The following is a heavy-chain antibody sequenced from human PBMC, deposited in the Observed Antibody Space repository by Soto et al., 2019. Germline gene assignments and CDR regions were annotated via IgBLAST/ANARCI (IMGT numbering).Heavy chain of an antibody. J-gene: IGHJ5*02. CDR2: ISYDGTHQ. D-gene: IGHD2-15*01. CDR3: XXXGAGYXXGGXCXSWFDP. CDR1: GFSFDRYA. Sequence: QVHLVESGGGVVQPGRSLRLSCVASGFSFDRYAMDWVRQAPGKGLEWVSLISYDGTHQNYADSVKGRFXXXXXXXXXXXXXXXXXXXXXXXXXXXXXXXGAGYXXGGXCXSWFDPWGQGTLVTV. V-gene: IGHV3-30-3*01.